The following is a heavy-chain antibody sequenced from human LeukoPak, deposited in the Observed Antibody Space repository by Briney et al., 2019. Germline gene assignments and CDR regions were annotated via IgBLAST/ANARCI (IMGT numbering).Heavy chain of an antibody. Sequence: SETLSLTCTVSGGSISSYYWSWIRQPPGKGLEWIGYIYYSGSTNYNPSLKSRVTISVDTSKNQSSLKLSSVTAADTAVYYCARQGYYDPHAFDIWGQGTMVTVSS. D-gene: IGHD3-22*01. CDR3: ARQGYYDPHAFDI. V-gene: IGHV4-59*08. CDR2: IYYSGST. J-gene: IGHJ3*02. CDR1: GGSISSYY.